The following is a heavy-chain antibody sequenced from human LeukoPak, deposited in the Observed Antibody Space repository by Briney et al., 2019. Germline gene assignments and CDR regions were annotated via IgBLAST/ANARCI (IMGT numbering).Heavy chain of an antibody. CDR3: ARDTWDSSAFDI. V-gene: IGHV4-61*02. D-gene: IGHD1-26*01. Sequence: SETLSLTCTVSGGSISSGSYSWNWIRQPGGKGLEWIGRVYTTGSTNYNASLKSRVTISLDTSKNQFSLKLTSVTAADAAVYYCARDTWDSSAFDIWGQGTMVTVSS. CDR2: VYTTGST. J-gene: IGHJ3*02. CDR1: GGSISSGSYS.